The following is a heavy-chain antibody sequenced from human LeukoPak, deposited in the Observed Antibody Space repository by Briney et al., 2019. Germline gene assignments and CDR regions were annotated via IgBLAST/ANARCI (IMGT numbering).Heavy chain of an antibody. J-gene: IGHJ4*02. Sequence: TGGSLRLSCAASGFTFSSYSMNWVRQAPGKGLEWVSSISSSSSYIYYADSVKGRFTIPRDNAKNSLYLLMNSLRAEDTAVYYCARTHVADDITMPGWGQGTLVTVSS. D-gene: IGHD3-10*01. V-gene: IGHV3-21*01. CDR3: ARTHVADDITMPG. CDR2: ISSSSSYI. CDR1: GFTFSSYS.